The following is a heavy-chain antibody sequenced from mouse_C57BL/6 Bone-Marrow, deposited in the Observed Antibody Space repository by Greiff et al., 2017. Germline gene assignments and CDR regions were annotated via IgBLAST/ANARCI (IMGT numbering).Heavy chain of an antibody. D-gene: IGHD1-1*01. CDR2: IYPGDGDT. CDR1: GYAFSSSW. V-gene: IGHV1-82*01. CDR3: ARGITTGVDY. Sequence: QVQLQQSGPELVKPGASVKISCKASGYAFSSSWMNWVKQRPGKGLEWIGRIYPGDGDTNYNGKFKGKATLTADKSSSTAYMQLSSLTSEDSAVYFCARGITTGVDYWGQGTTLTVSS. J-gene: IGHJ2*01.